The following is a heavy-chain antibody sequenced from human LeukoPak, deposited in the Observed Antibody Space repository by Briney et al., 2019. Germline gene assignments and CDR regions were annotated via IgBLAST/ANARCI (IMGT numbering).Heavy chain of an antibody. V-gene: IGHV4-4*09. CDR3: ARQTHYDFWSGFHYHLDV. CDR1: GDFSSSFY. Sequence: PSETLSLTCTVSGDFSSSFYWSWLRQSPGKGLEWIGYIYTSGSTNYNPSPKSRVTISLDTSKNQFSLNLRSVTAADTAVYFCARQTHYDFWSGFHYHLDVWGKGTSVTVS. D-gene: IGHD3-3*01. CDR2: IYTSGST. J-gene: IGHJ6*03.